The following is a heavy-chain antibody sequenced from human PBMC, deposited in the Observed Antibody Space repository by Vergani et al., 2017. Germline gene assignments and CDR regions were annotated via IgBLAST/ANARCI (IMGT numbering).Heavy chain of an antibody. CDR3: ARLAAAGTSSHFDY. CDR2: INPNSGGT. D-gene: IGHD6-13*01. V-gene: IGHV1-2*02. CDR1: GGTFSSYA. J-gene: IGHJ4*02. Sequence: QVQLVQSGAEVKKPGASVKVSCKASGGTFSSYAISWVRQAPGQGLEWMGWINPNSGGTNYAQKFQGRVTMTRDTSISTAYMELSRLRSDDTAVYYCARLAAAGTSSHFDYWGQGTLVTVSS.